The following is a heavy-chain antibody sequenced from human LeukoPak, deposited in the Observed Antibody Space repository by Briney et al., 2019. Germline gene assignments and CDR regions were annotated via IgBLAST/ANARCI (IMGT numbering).Heavy chain of an antibody. CDR2: IYYSGST. CDR3: ARDFSRSAAGTIHWFDP. CDR1: GGSISSGDYY. D-gene: IGHD6-13*01. V-gene: IGHV4-39*07. J-gene: IGHJ5*02. Sequence: SETLSLTCTVSGGSISSGDYYWGWIRQPPGKGLEWIGSIYYSGSTYYNPSLKSRVTISVDTSKNQFSLKLSSVTAADTAVYYCARDFSRSAAGTIHWFDPWGQGTLVTVSS.